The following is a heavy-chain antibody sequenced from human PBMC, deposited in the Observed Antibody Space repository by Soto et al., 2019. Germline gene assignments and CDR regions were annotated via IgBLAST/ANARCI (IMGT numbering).Heavy chain of an antibody. CDR1: GGTFSSYA. CDR3: AREHDQYYYYGMDV. J-gene: IGHJ6*02. D-gene: IGHD3-3*01. Sequence: SVKVSCKASGGTFSSYAISWVRQALGQGLEWMGGIIPIFGTANYAQKFQGRVTITADESTSTAYMELSSLRSEDTAVYYCAREHDQYYYYGMDVWGQGTTVTVSS. V-gene: IGHV1-69*13. CDR2: IIPIFGTA.